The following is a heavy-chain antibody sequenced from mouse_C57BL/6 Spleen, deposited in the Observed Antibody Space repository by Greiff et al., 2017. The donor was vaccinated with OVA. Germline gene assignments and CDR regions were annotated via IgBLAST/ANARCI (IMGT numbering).Heavy chain of an antibody. J-gene: IGHJ2*01. CDR3: ARWRDDYDGPYYFDY. CDR1: GYTFTDYY. D-gene: IGHD2-4*01. CDR2: INPNNGGT. V-gene: IGHV1-26*01. Sequence: EVQLQQSGPELVRPGASVKISCKASGYTFTDYYMNWVKQSHGKSLEWIGDINPNNGGTSYNQKFKGKATLTVDKSSSTAYMELRSLTSEDSAVYYCARWRDDYDGPYYFDYWGQGTTLTVSS.